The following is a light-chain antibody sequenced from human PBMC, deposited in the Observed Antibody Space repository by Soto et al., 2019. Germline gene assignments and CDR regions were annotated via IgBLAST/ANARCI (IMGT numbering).Light chain of an antibody. J-gene: IGKJ1*01. CDR2: GAS. CDR1: QSVSNNY. Sequence: EIVLTQSPGTLSLSPGERATLSCRASQSVSNNYLAWYKQKPGQAPRLLIYGASNRATGIPDRLSGSGSGTDFTLTISRMEPEDFAVYYCQQYGSSGTFGHGTKVDIK. V-gene: IGKV3-20*01. CDR3: QQYGSSGT.